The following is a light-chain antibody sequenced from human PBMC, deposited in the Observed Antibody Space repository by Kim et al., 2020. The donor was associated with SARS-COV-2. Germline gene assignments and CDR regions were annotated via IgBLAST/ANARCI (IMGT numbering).Light chain of an antibody. V-gene: IGLV1-44*01. CDR1: SSNIGRST. Sequence: QSVLTQPPSASGTPGQRVTISCSGSSSNIGRSTVNWYQHLPGTAPNLLIYSNNHRPSGVLDRYSGSNSVTSASLAISGRQSEDEADYYCAAWDDSLNGVVFGGGTQLTVL. J-gene: IGLJ2*01. CDR3: AAWDDSLNGVV. CDR2: SNN.